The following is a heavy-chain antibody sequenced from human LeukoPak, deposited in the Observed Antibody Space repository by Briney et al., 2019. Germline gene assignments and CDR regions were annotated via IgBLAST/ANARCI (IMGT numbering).Heavy chain of an antibody. J-gene: IGHJ4*02. V-gene: IGHV3-53*01. CDR2: ILTGDNT. CDR3: ATELRYVGGYFDY. Sequence: PGGSLRLSCAASGFTVRSKYMSWVRQAPGKGPGWVSVILTGDNTYYSDSVGGRFTISRDHSRNTLYLQMNNLRAEDTAVYYCATELRYVGGYFDYWGQGTLVTVSS. D-gene: IGHD3-9*01. CDR1: GFTVRSKY.